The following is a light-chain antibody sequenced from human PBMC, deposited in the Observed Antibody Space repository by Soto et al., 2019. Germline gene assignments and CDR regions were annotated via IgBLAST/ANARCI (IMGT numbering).Light chain of an antibody. CDR2: DAS. J-gene: IGKJ1*01. CDR1: QSVRSSY. V-gene: IGKV3-20*01. Sequence: EIVLTQSPGTLSLSPGERATLSCRASQSVRSSYLAWYQQKPGQTPRLLIYDASNRATGIPDRFSGSGSGTDFTLAISTLEPEDFAVYYCQQYGSSPTFGQGTKVEIK. CDR3: QQYGSSPT.